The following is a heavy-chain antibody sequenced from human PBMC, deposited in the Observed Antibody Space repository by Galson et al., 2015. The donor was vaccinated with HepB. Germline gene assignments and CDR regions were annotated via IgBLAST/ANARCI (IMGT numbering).Heavy chain of an antibody. V-gene: IGHV3-48*01. CDR1: GFTFSSYS. CDR3: AREVRRRAFDI. J-gene: IGHJ3*02. Sequence: SLRLSCAASGFTFSSYSMSWVRQAPGKGLEWVSYITSSTGTIYYADSVKGRFTISRDNAKNSLYLQMNSLRAEDTAVYYCAREVRRRAFDIWGQGTMVTVSS. D-gene: IGHD4-11*01. CDR2: ITSSTGTI.